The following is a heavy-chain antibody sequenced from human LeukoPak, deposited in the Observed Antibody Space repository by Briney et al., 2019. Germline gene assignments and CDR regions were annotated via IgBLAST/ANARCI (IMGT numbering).Heavy chain of an antibody. J-gene: IGHJ4*02. CDR1: GFVFSDYY. CDR3: ARFELDSGGYATNFDS. D-gene: IGHD3-22*01. CDR2: INKRGDTI. Sequence: GGSLRLSCAASGFVFSDYYMNWIRQAPGKGLEWVSHINKRGDTIYYADSVKGRFTISRDNAENSLFLQMSSLRAEDTAVYYCARFELDSGGYATNFDSWGQGTLVTVSP. V-gene: IGHV3-11*04.